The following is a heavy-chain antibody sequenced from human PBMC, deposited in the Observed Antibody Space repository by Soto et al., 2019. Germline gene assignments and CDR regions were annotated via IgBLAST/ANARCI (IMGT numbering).Heavy chain of an antibody. Sequence: SQTLSLTCAISGDSVSSNSAAWNWVRQSPSRGLEWLGRTKYRSKWYNDYATSVKSRIIINADTSKNQFSLQLNSVTPEDTAVYYCAREGSSTWTDYFDFWGQGILVTVSS. J-gene: IGHJ4*02. V-gene: IGHV6-1*01. CDR1: GDSVSSNSAA. D-gene: IGHD6-13*01. CDR2: TKYRSKWYN. CDR3: AREGSSTWTDYFDF.